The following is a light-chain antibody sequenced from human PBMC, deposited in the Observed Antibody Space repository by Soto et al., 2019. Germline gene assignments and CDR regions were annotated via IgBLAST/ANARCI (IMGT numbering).Light chain of an antibody. CDR1: SSDVGRYNL. CDR3: CSYAGSSTYV. V-gene: IGLV2-23*02. CDR2: EVT. J-gene: IGLJ1*01. Sequence: QSALTQPASVSGSPGQSITISCTGASSDVGRYNLVSWYQQQPGKAPKLMIYEVTKRPSGVSNRLSGSKSDNTASLTISGLQAEDEADYYCCSYAGSSTYVFGTGTKSPS.